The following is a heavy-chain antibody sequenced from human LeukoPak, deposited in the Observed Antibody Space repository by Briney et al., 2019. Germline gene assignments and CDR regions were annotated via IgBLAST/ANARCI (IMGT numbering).Heavy chain of an antibody. Sequence: GGSLRLSCAASQFMFSAYNMHWVRQVPGKGLEWLAIIPHDGNTGHYADSVKGRFTISRDNSKNTLYLQMNSLRAEDTAVYYCARDRSSGWYDYWGQGTLVTVSS. D-gene: IGHD6-19*01. CDR2: IPHDGNTG. J-gene: IGHJ4*02. CDR3: ARDRSSGWYDY. V-gene: IGHV3-30*14. CDR1: QFMFSAYN.